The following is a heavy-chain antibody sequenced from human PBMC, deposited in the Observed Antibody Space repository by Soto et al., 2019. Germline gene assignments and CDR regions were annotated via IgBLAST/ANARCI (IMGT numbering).Heavy chain of an antibody. CDR3: AKDFLVGVLDFWSAPFDY. CDR2: ISGSGGST. V-gene: IGHV3-23*01. D-gene: IGHD3-3*01. CDR1: GFTFSSYA. Sequence: GGSLRLSCAASGFTFSSYAMSWVRQAPGKGLEWVSAISGSGGSTYYADSVKGRFTISRDNSKNTLYLQMNSLRAEDTAVYYCAKDFLVGVLDFWSAPFDYWGQGTLVTVSS. J-gene: IGHJ4*02.